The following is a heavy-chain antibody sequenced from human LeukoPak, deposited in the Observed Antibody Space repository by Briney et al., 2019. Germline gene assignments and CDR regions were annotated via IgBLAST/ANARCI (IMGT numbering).Heavy chain of an antibody. J-gene: IGHJ4*02. V-gene: IGHV3-7*01. Sequence: GGSLRLSCVASGFTFSSYWMNWVRQAPGKGLEWVANIKQDGSEKYYVDSVKGRFTISRDNAKNSLYLQMNSLRAEDTAVYYCARDTGGGYSCYDCWGQGTLVTVSS. CDR2: IKQDGSEK. CDR1: GFTFSSYW. D-gene: IGHD5-18*01. CDR3: ARDTGGGYSCYDC.